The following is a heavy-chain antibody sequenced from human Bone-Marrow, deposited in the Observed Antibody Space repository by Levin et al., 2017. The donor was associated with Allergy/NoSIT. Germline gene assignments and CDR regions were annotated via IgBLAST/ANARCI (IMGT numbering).Heavy chain of an antibody. CDR1: GYMFTSNW. CDR2: IYLGDSNS. J-gene: IGHJ4*02. CDR3: ARGQTGSYYYFDY. Sequence: PGGSLRLSCKGSGYMFTSNWIGWVRQMPGKGLEWMGIIYLGDSNSRYSPSFQGQVTISADKSISTAYLQWSSLKASDTAMYYCARGQTGSYYYFDYWGQGTLVTVSS. D-gene: IGHD1-26*01. V-gene: IGHV5-51*01.